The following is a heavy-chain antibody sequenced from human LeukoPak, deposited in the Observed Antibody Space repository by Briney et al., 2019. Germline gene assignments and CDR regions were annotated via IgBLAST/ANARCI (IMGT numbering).Heavy chain of an antibody. J-gene: IGHJ4*02. D-gene: IGHD3-16*02. CDR2: IKQDGSEK. V-gene: IGHV3-7*01. CDR3: ARDTPPYYDYVWGSYRYFDY. CDR1: GFTFSSYW. Sequence: GGSLRLSCAASGFTFSSYWMSWVRQAPGKGLEWVANIKQDGSEKYYVDSVKGRFTISRDNAKNSLYLQMNSLRAEDTAVYYCARDTPPYYDYVWGSYRYFDYWGQGTLVTVSS.